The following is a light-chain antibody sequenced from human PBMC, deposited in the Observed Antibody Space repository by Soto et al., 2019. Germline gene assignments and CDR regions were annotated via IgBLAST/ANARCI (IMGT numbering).Light chain of an antibody. CDR1: QSISTW. CDR2: DAS. Sequence: DIQMTQSPSTLSASVGDRVTITCRASQSISTWLAWYQQKPGNAPKLLIFDASNLESGVPSRFSGSGSGTEFTRTIDSLQPDDFATYYFQQYNSYSRTFGQGTELDIK. V-gene: IGKV1-5*01. J-gene: IGKJ1*01. CDR3: QQYNSYSRT.